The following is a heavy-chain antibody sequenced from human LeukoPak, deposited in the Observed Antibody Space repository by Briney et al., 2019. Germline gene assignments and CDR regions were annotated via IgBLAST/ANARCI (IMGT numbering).Heavy chain of an antibody. CDR1: GFSLRKHP. V-gene: IGHV3-64*01. CDR3: ARDCSSGNCRGALDY. J-gene: IGHJ4*02. Sequence: GGSLRLSCAASGFSLRKHPMHWVRQAPGKGLEFVSAISGGGGTTFYASSVKGRFTISRDNSKNMVVLQMGSLRTDDMGVYFCARDCSSGNCRGALDYWGQGALVTVSS. CDR2: ISGGGGTT. D-gene: IGHD3-22*01.